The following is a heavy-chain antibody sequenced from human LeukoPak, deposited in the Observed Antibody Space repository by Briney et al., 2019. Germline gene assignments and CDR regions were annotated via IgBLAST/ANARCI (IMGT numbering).Heavy chain of an antibody. CDR1: GYTFTSYY. Sequence: ASVKVSCKASGYTFTSYYMHWVRQAPGQGLEWMGIINPSGGSTSYAQKFQGRVTMTTSTSTSIVYMELRSLRSDDTAVYFCAREGGTWVPFDYWGQGTLVTVSS. CDR3: AREGGTWVPFDY. J-gene: IGHJ4*02. V-gene: IGHV1-46*01. CDR2: INPSGGST. D-gene: IGHD1-1*01.